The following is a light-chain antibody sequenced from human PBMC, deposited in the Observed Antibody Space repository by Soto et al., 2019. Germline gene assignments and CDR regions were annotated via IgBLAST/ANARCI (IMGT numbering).Light chain of an antibody. Sequence: EIVLTQSPGTLSLSPGERATLSCRASQSVSSSYLAWYQQKPGQAPRLLIYGACSRAVVIPDRFSGSGSGTDFTLTISTLEPEDFAVYYWQQYGSSVFTFGRGTEVDI. CDR2: GAC. J-gene: IGKJ3*01. CDR1: QSVSSSY. CDR3: QQYGSSVFT. V-gene: IGKV3-20*01.